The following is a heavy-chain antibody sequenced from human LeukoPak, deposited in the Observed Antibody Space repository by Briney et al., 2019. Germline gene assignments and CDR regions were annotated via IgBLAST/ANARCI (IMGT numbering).Heavy chain of an antibody. Sequence: PGGSLRLSCAASGFTFSSYWMHWVRQASGKGLVWVSRVNSDGSSTTYADSVKGRFTISRDNAKNTLYLQMNSLRAEDTAVYYCAKGGLYYYDSSGPPLWGQGTLVTVSS. CDR1: GFTFSSYW. D-gene: IGHD3-22*01. V-gene: IGHV3-74*01. CDR2: VNSDGSST. J-gene: IGHJ4*02. CDR3: AKGGLYYYDSSGPPL.